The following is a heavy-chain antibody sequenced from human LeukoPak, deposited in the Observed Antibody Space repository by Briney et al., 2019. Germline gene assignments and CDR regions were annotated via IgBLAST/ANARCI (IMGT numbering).Heavy chain of an antibody. D-gene: IGHD3-22*01. J-gene: IGHJ3*02. Sequence: GGSLRLSCAASGFTFSSYSMNWVRQAPGKGLEWVSSISSSSSYIYYADSVKGRFTISRDNAKNSLYLQMNSLRAEDTAVYYCAREERGIVVVTGGDAFDIWGQGTMVTVSS. CDR2: ISSSSSYI. CDR3: AREERGIVVVTGGDAFDI. CDR1: GFTFSSYS. V-gene: IGHV3-21*01.